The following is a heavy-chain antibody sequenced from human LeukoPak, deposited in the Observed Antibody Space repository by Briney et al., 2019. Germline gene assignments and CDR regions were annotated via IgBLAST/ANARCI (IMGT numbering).Heavy chain of an antibody. CDR3: AKANDSSGYYYPFDY. D-gene: IGHD3-22*01. Sequence: PGGSLRLSCAASGFTFSSYAMSWVRQAPGKGLEWVSAISGSGGSTYYADSVKGRFTISRDYSKNTLYLQMNSLRAEDTAVYYCAKANDSSGYYYPFDYWGQGTLVTVSS. CDR2: ISGSGGST. J-gene: IGHJ4*02. CDR1: GFTFSSYA. V-gene: IGHV3-23*01.